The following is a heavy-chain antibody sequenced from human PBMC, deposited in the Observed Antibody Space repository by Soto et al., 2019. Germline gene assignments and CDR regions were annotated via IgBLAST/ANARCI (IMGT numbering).Heavy chain of an antibody. J-gene: IGHJ4*02. CDR2: ISFSSSYT. D-gene: IGHD5-18*01. CDR1: GLTLSDYY. Sequence: QVQPVESGGGLVKPGGSLRLSCAASGLTLSDYYMTWIRQAPGKGLEWVSDISFSSSYTNYEDSVKGRFTISRDNAKNSLYLQMNSLRAEDTAVYYCARDGYGFGKGYYLDHWGQGTLVTVSS. V-gene: IGHV3-11*06. CDR3: ARDGYGFGKGYYLDH.